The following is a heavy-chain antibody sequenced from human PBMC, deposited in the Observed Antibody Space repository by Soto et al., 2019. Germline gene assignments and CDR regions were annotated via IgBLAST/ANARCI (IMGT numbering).Heavy chain of an antibody. CDR3: ARDPEGINDFDY. CDR1: GFTFSNYG. Sequence: EVQLVESGGGLVQPGGSLRLSCAASGFTFSNYGMNWARQAPGRGLEWVTHIYAPGETKSYSDSVKGRFTVSRDDAKNSLYLQMSSLRADDTAIYYCARDPEGINDFDYWGQGTLVTVSS. CDR2: IYAPGETK. J-gene: IGHJ4*02. D-gene: IGHD2-21*01. V-gene: IGHV3-48*04.